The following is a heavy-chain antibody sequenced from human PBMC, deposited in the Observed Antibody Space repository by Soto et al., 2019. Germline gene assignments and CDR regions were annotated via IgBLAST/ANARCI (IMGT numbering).Heavy chain of an antibody. J-gene: IGHJ4*02. D-gene: IGHD1-26*01. Sequence: QVQLVESGGGVVQPGRSLRLSCAASGFTFNNYGMHWVRQAPGKGLEWVALIWHDGSNKGYADSVKGRFTISRDNSKNTVNLQMNSLRVEETAVYYCTRAAIRGELLEYWGQGTQVTVSS. V-gene: IGHV3-33*01. CDR1: GFTFNNYG. CDR2: IWHDGSNK. CDR3: TRAAIRGELLEY.